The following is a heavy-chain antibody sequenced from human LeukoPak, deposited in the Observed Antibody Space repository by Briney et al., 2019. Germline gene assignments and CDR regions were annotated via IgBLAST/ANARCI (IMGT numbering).Heavy chain of an antibody. CDR1: GFIFSSHA. CDR2: IDNSGGGT. J-gene: IGHJ4*02. Sequence: GGSLRLSCAASGFIFSSHAMTWVRQGPGKGLEWVSTIDNSGGGTFYADSVKGRFTISRDNSKNTLYLQMNSLRADDTAVYYCAKDPAGSGLFDYWGQGTLVTVSS. CDR3: AKDPAGSGLFDY. V-gene: IGHV3-23*01. D-gene: IGHD2-15*01.